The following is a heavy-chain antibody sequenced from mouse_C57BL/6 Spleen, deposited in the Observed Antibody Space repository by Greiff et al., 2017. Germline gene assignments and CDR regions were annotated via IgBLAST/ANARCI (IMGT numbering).Heavy chain of an antibody. J-gene: IGHJ3*01. D-gene: IGHD1-1*01. V-gene: IGHV1-64*01. CDR3: ARSHYYGSSYGAY. Sequence: QVQLQQPGAELVKPGASVKLSCKASGYTFTSYWMHWVKQRPGQGLEWIGMIHPNSGSTNYNEKFKSKATLSVDKSSSTAYMQLSSLTSEDSAVNYCARSHYYGSSYGAYWGQGTLVTVSA. CDR1: GYTFTSYW. CDR2: IHPNSGST.